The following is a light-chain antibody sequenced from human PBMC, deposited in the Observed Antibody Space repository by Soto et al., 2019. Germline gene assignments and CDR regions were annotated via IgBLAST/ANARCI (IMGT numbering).Light chain of an antibody. J-gene: IGKJ5*01. V-gene: IGKV3-20*01. Sequence: EIVMTQSPATLSVSPGATANFSCRASQSVSSNLAWYQQKPGQAPRLLIYDASVRATGISDRFSGSGSGTDFTLTIGRLEPEDFAVYYCHQYANSPLTFGQGTRLEIK. CDR2: DAS. CDR1: QSVSSN. CDR3: HQYANSPLT.